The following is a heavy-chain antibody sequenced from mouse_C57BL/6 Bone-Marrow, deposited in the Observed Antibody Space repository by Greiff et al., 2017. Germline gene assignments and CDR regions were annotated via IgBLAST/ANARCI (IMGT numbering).Heavy chain of an antibody. J-gene: IGHJ2*01. CDR1: GYTFTSYW. CDR3: AKGGNYVGDY. CDR2: IDPSDSYT. D-gene: IGHD2-1*01. V-gene: IGHV1-59*01. Sequence: QVQLQQPGAELVRPGTSVKLSCKASGYTFTSYWMHWVKQRPGQGLEWIGVIDPSDSYTNYNQKFKGKATLTVDTSSSTAYMQLSSLTSEDSAVYYCAKGGNYVGDYWGQGNTLTVSS.